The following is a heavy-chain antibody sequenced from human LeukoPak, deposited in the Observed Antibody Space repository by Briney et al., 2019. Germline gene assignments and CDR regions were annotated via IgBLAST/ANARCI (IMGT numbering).Heavy chain of an antibody. D-gene: IGHD3-10*01. CDR1: GYTFTSYG. V-gene: IGHV1-18*01. CDR3: ARDRGAYYYGSRSFFDY. J-gene: IGHJ4*02. Sequence: GASVKVSCKASGYTFTSYGISWVRQAPGQGLEWMGWISAYNGNTNYAQKLQGRVTMTTDTSTSTAYMELRSLRSDDTAVYYCARDRGAYYYGSRSFFDYWGQGTLVTVSS. CDR2: ISAYNGNT.